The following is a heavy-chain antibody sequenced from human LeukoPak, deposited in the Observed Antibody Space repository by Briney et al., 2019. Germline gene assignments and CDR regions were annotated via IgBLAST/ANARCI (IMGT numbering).Heavy chain of an antibody. Sequence: GGSLRLSCVGSGFTFSNYYMYWVRQAPGKGPVWVSRIKNAGDDPIYADSVKCRFTISRDNAKNTVYLKMNSLRAEDTAVYYCARGGYGHNMDVWGEGTTVTVSS. D-gene: IGHD3-10*01. CDR2: IKNAGDDP. J-gene: IGHJ6*03. V-gene: IGHV3-74*01. CDR1: GFTFSNYY. CDR3: ARGGYGHNMDV.